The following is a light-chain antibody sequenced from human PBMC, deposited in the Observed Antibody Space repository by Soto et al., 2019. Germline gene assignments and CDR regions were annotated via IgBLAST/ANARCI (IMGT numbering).Light chain of an antibody. CDR1: ISDVGSHNL. CDR2: EVN. J-gene: IGLJ1*01. V-gene: IGLV2-23*02. Sequence: QSVLSQPASGSGSPGQSITISCTGTISDVGSHNLVSWYQQHPDKAPKLIIYEVNERPSGVSSRFSGSKSGNPASLTVSGLQPDDEADYHCCSFAGSNPFPYVFGTGTKVTVL. CDR3: CSFAGSNPFPYV.